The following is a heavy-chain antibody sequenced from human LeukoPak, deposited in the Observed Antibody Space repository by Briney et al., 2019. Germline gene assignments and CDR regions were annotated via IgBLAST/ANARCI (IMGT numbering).Heavy chain of an antibody. J-gene: IGHJ3*02. CDR1: GYTFTSYA. Sequence: ASVKVSCKASGYTFTSYAMHWVRQAPGQRLEWMGWINADNGNTKYSQEFQGRVTITRDTSASTAYMELSSLRSEDTAVYYCARRGGYSYGNAFDIWGQGTMVTVSS. CDR2: INADNGNT. CDR3: ARRGGYSYGNAFDI. D-gene: IGHD5-18*01. V-gene: IGHV1-3*03.